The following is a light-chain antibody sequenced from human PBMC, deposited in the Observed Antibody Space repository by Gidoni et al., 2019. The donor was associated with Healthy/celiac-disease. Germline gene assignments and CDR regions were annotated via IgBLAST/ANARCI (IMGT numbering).Light chain of an antibody. CDR3: QQSYSTRFT. CDR2: AAS. CDR1: QSISSY. J-gene: IGKJ3*01. V-gene: IGKV1-39*01. Sequence: DIQMTRSPYSLSASVGDRVNITCRASQSISSYLNWYQQKPGKAPKLLIYAASSLQRGVPSRFSGSGSGTDFTLTISSLQPEDFATYYCQQSYSTRFTFGPGTKVDIK.